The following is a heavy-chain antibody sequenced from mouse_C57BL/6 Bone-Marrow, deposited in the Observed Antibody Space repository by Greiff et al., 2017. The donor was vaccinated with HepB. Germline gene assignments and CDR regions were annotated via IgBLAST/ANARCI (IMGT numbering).Heavy chain of an antibody. J-gene: IGHJ2*01. CDR2: INSDGGST. V-gene: IGHV5-2*01. Sequence: EVKLVESGGGLVQPGESMKLSCESNEYEFPSPDMSWVRKTPEKRLELVAAINSDGGSTYYPDTMERRFIISRDNTKKTLYLQMSSLRSEDTALYYCARALGPGYFDYWGQGTTLTVSS. CDR3: ARALGPGYFDY. CDR1: EYEFPSPD.